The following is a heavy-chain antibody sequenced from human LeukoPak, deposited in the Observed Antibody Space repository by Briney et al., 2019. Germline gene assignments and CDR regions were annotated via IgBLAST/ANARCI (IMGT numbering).Heavy chain of an antibody. Sequence: GGSLRLSCAASGFIFSSYWMHWVRQAPGKGLVWVSRINSDGSSTSYADSVKGRFTISRDNSKNTLYLQMNSLRAEDTAVYYCAKGSAVADIYFDYWGQGTLVTVSS. J-gene: IGHJ4*02. D-gene: IGHD6-19*01. V-gene: IGHV3-74*01. CDR1: GFIFSSYW. CDR3: AKGSAVADIYFDY. CDR2: INSDGSST.